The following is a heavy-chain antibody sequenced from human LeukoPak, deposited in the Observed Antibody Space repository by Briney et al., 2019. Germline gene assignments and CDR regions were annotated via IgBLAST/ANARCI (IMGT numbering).Heavy chain of an antibody. Sequence: PSETLSLTCAVYGGSFSGYYWSWIRQPPGKGLEWIGEINHSGSTNYHPSLKSRVTISVDTSKNQFSLKLSSVTAADTAVYYCASRTKLRYFGWLLPTGDYWGQGTLVTVSS. CDR2: INHSGST. CDR3: ASRTKLRYFGWLLPTGDY. D-gene: IGHD3-9*01. J-gene: IGHJ4*02. V-gene: IGHV4-34*01. CDR1: GGSFSGYY.